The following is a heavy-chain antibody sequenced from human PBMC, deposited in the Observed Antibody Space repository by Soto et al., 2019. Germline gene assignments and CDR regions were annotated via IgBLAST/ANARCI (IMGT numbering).Heavy chain of an antibody. D-gene: IGHD6-19*01. J-gene: IGHJ4*02. V-gene: IGHV1-3*01. CDR1: GYTFTSYA. Sequence: ASVKVSCKASGYTFTSYAMHWVRQAPGQRLEWMGWINAGNGNTKYSQKFQGRVTITRDTSASTVYMELSSLRSEDTAVYYCARDDGGSGWYDYWGQGTMGTV. CDR3: ARDDGGSGWYDY. CDR2: INAGNGNT.